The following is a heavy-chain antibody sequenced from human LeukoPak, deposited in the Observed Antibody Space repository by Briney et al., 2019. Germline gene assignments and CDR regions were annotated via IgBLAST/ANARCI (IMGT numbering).Heavy chain of an antibody. V-gene: IGHV3-7*05. Sequence: GGSLRLFCAASGVTFSSYWTNWARQAPGRGLEWVASIKQEGSEKYYVDFVKCRFTISRDNAKSTLYLQMNSLGADDTAVDYCAGGTGMDVWGQGTPVTVSS. D-gene: IGHD1-1*01. CDR3: AGGTGMDV. CDR1: GVTFSSYW. J-gene: IGHJ6*02. CDR2: IKQEGSEK.